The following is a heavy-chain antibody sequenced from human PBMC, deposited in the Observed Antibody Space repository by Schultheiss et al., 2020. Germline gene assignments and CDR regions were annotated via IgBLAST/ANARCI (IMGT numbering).Heavy chain of an antibody. CDR1: GFTFSSYS. CDR3: ARGWYYYGSGSYSMDV. D-gene: IGHD3-10*01. CDR2: IKSKTDGGTT. Sequence: GGSLRLSCAASGFTFSSYSMNWVRQAPGKGLEWVGRIKSKTDGGTTDYAAPVKGRFTISRDDSKNTLYLQMNSLRAEDTAVYYCARGWYYYGSGSYSMDVWGKGTTVTVSS. J-gene: IGHJ6*03. V-gene: IGHV3-15*01.